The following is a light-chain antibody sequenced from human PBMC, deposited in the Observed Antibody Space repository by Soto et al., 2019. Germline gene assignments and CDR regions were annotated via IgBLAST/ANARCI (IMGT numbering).Light chain of an antibody. CDR3: QQCSSIPTT. CDR2: WAS. Sequence: DIVMTQSPDSLAVSLGERATINCKSSQSVLYSSNNKNYLAWYQQKPGQPPKLLIYWASTRQSGVPDRFSGSGSGTDFTLTISSLQAEDVAVYYCQQCSSIPTTFGGGTRVEIK. V-gene: IGKV4-1*01. CDR1: QSVLYSSNNKNY. J-gene: IGKJ4*01.